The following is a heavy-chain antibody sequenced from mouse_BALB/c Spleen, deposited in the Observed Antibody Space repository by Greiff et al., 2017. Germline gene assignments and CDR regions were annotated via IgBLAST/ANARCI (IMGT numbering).Heavy chain of an antibody. J-gene: IGHJ2*01. V-gene: IGHV7-3*02. Sequence: EVMLVESGGGLVQPGGSLRLSCATSGFTFTDYYMSWVRQPPGKALEWLGFIRNKANGYTTEYSASVKGRFTISRDNSQSILYLQMNTLRAEDSATYYCAREGFVYYFDYWGQGTTLTVSS. CDR2: IRNKANGYTT. CDR1: GFTFTDYY. CDR3: AREGFVYYFDY.